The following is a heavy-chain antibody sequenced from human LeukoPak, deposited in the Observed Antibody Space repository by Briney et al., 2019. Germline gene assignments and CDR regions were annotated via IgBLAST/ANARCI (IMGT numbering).Heavy chain of an antibody. CDR3: ARQRITGTTNAFDI. Sequence: SDTLSLTCTVSCGSISSYYWRWIRQPPGRGLEWIGYIYYSGSTNYNPSLKSRVTISVDTSKNQFSLKLSSVTAADTAVYYCARQRITGTTNAFDIWGQGTMVTVSS. J-gene: IGHJ3*02. CDR1: CGSISSYY. V-gene: IGHV4-59*08. CDR2: IYYSGST. D-gene: IGHD1-20*01.